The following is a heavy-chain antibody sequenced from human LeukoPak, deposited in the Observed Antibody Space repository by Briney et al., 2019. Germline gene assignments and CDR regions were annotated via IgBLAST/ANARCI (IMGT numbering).Heavy chain of an antibody. V-gene: IGHV3-21*01. Sequence: PGGSLRLSCAASGFTFSNYNMNWVRQAPGKGLEWVSSISAGGNHKYYADLLKGRFTISRDNAENSLYLQLDSLRDEDTAVYYCARGDLRCNSVRCHKGDFDYWGQGTLVTVSS. CDR3: ARGDLRCNSVRCHKGDFDY. CDR2: ISAGGNHK. D-gene: IGHD2/OR15-2a*01. CDR1: GFTFSNYN. J-gene: IGHJ4*02.